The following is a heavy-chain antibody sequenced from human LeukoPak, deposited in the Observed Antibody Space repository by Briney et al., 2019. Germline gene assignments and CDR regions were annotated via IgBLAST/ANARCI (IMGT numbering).Heavy chain of an antibody. Sequence: PGGSLRLSCAASGFTFSTYTMNWVRQAPGKGLEWVSSISSSSGYIYYADSVKGRFTISRDNAKNSLYLQMNSLRAEDTAVYYCASYTAMALLFDPWGQGTLVAVSS. J-gene: IGHJ5*02. CDR3: ASYTAMALLFDP. CDR1: GFTFSTYT. D-gene: IGHD5-18*01. CDR2: ISSSSGYI. V-gene: IGHV3-21*01.